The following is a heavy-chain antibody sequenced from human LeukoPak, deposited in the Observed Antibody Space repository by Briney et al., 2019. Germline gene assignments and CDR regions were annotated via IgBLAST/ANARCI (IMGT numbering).Heavy chain of an antibody. CDR3: AKDLGTTVTTYLY. V-gene: IGHV3-30*02. CDR1: GFTFSSYA. J-gene: IGHJ4*02. D-gene: IGHD4-17*01. CDR2: IRCDGSNK. Sequence: GGSLRLSCAASGFTFSSYAMHWVRQAPGKGLEWVAFIRCDGSNKYYADSVKGRFTISRDNSKNTLYLQMNSLRAEDTAVYYCAKDLGTTVTTYLYWGQGTLVTVSS.